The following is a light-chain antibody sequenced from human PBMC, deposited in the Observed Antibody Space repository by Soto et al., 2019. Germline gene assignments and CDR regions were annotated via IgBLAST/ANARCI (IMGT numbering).Light chain of an antibody. Sequence: ILMTQSPATLSVSPGERATLSCRASQSVSNNLAWYQQKPGQAPSLLIYDASTRATGIPARFSGSGSGTEFTLTNSGLQAEEFAVYYCQQYNNWAPWTFGQGTKVEIK. CDR2: DAS. CDR1: QSVSNN. V-gene: IGKV3-15*01. CDR3: QQYNNWAPWT. J-gene: IGKJ1*01.